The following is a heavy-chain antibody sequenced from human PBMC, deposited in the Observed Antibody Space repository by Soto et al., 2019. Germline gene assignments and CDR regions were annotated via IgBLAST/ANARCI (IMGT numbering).Heavy chain of an antibody. D-gene: IGHD3-10*01. CDR2: INHSGST. Sequence: SETLSLTCAVYGGSFSGYYWSWIRKPPGKGLEWIGEINHSGSTNYNPSLKSRVTISVDTSKNQFSLNLSSVTAADTAVFYCARGPLSMVRGVITLNYYFDYWGQGTLVTVSS. V-gene: IGHV4-34*01. CDR1: GGSFSGYY. CDR3: ARGPLSMVRGVITLNYYFDY. J-gene: IGHJ4*02.